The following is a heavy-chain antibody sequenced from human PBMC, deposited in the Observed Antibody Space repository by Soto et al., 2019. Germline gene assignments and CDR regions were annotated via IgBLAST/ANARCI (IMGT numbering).Heavy chain of an antibody. CDR2: INPNSGGT. CDR3: ARGLMVVGPTRWFDP. CDR1: GYTFTGYY. J-gene: IGHJ5*02. D-gene: IGHD2-8*01. V-gene: IGHV1-2*04. Sequence: QVQLVQSGAEVKKPGASVKVSCKASGYTFTGYYIHWVRQAPGQGFEWMGWINPNSGGTNYAQKFQGWVTMTRDTSISTAYMELSRLTSDDPAVYYCARGLMVVGPTRWFDPWGQGTLVTVSS.